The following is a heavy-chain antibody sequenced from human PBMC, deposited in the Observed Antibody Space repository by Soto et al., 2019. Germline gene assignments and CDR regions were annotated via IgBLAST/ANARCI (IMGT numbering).Heavy chain of an antibody. J-gene: IGHJ2*01. V-gene: IGHV3-73*02. CDR3: TRRGYGSGSYTLDWYFDL. CDR1: GFTFSGSA. Sequence: EVQLVESGGGVVQPGGSLKLSCAASGFTFSGSAMHWVRQASGKGLEWVGRIRSKDNNYATVYAASVEGRFTISRDDSNNTAYLQMNSLETEDTAVYYCTRRGYGSGSYTLDWYFDLWGRGTLVTFSS. CDR2: IRSKDNNYAT. D-gene: IGHD3-10*01.